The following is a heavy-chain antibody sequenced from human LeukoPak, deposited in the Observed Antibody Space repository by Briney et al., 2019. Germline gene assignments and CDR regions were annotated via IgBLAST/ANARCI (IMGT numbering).Heavy chain of an antibody. CDR1: GDSISSGGYS. CDR2: IHDSGST. V-gene: IGHV4-30-4*07. D-gene: IGHD2-2*01. CDR3: ARVVAPAGNNWFDP. J-gene: IGHJ5*02. Sequence: PSETLSLTCAVSGDSISSGGYSWGWIRQTPGKGLEWIAYIHDSGSTYNNPSLKTRLSISIDTSKNQFSLKLNSVSAADTAVYYCARVVAPAGNNWFDPWGQGTLVTVSS.